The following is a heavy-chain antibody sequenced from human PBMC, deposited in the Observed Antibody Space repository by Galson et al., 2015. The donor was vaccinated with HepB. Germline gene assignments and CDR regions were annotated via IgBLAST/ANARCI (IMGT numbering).Heavy chain of an antibody. Sequence: SLRLSCAASGFSFSDYNMNWVRQAPGKGLEWVAFISGTGAYIYYADSVKGRFFTSKDSAKKSLSLRLSSRRVDDTAVYFCARDAKRSLGSSWLNIFYLDYWGQGALVSVSS. CDR2: ISGTGAYI. J-gene: IGHJ4*02. D-gene: IGHD6-13*01. V-gene: IGHV3-21*01. CDR3: ARDAKRSLGSSWLNIFYLDY. CDR1: GFSFSDYN.